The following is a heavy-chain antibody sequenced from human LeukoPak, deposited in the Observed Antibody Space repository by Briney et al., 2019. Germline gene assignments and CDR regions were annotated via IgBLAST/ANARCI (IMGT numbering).Heavy chain of an antibody. D-gene: IGHD1-26*01. Sequence: SETLSLTCAVSGYSVSSGYYWGWIRQPPGKGLEWIVSIYHSGSTYYNPSLKSRVTISVDTSKNQFSLKLSSVTAADTAVYYCARDLGATDSYWGQGTLVTVSS. V-gene: IGHV4-38-2*01. CDR2: IYHSGST. CDR3: ARDLGATDSY. CDR1: GYSVSSGYY. J-gene: IGHJ4*02.